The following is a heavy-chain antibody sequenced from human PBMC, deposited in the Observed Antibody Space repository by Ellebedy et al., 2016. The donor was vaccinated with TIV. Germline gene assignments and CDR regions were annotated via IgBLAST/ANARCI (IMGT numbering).Heavy chain of an antibody. Sequence: GESLKISCTVSGLAFRTYAMNWVRQAPGKGLEWVSTIGRSGEKTFYADSVKSRFTISRDNSKNTVYLQMDSLRGEDSAVYYCTTSKRGFDMWGQGTMVTVSS. CDR2: IGRSGEKT. V-gene: IGHV3-23*01. CDR1: GLAFRTYA. D-gene: IGHD4-11*01. J-gene: IGHJ3*02. CDR3: TTSKRGFDM.